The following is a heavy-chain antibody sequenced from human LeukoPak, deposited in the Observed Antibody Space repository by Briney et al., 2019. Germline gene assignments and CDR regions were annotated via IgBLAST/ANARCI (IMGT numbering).Heavy chain of an antibody. D-gene: IGHD3-10*01. CDR2: INWNGGST. CDR1: GFIFDDYG. J-gene: IGHJ5*02. CDR3: ARISTTMIRGVTNWFDP. V-gene: IGHV3-20*04. Sequence: GGSLRLSCAASGFIFDDYGMTWVRQAPGKGLEWVSGINWNGGSTGYGDSVKGRFTISRDNVKNSLYLQMNSLRAEDTALYFCARISTTMIRGVTNWFDPWGQGTLVTVSS.